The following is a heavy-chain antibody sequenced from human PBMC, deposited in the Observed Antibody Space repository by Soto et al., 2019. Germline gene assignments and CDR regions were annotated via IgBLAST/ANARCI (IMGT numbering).Heavy chain of an antibody. J-gene: IGHJ4*02. Sequence: EVQLVESGGGLVKPGGSLRLSCAASGFTFSSYSMNWVRQAPGKGLEWVSSISSSSSYIYYADSVKGRFTISRDNAKNSLYLQMNSLRAEDTAVYYCAREWDGWFGETVHTYFDYWGQGTLVTVSS. CDR1: GFTFSSYS. D-gene: IGHD3-10*01. CDR2: ISSSSSYI. CDR3: AREWDGWFGETVHTYFDY. V-gene: IGHV3-21*01.